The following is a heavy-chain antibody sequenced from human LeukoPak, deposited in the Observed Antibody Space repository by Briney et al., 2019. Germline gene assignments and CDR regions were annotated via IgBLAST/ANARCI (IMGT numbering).Heavy chain of an antibody. CDR1: GYTFTGYY. CDR3: ARGLRLGELSLYLLDY. Sequence: ASVKVSCKASGYTFTGYYMHWVRRAPGQGLEWMGRINPNSGGTNYAQKFQGRVTMTRDTSISTAYMELSRLRSDDTAVYYCARGLRLGELSLYLLDYWGQGTLVTVSS. D-gene: IGHD3-16*02. J-gene: IGHJ4*02. CDR2: INPNSGGT. V-gene: IGHV1-2*06.